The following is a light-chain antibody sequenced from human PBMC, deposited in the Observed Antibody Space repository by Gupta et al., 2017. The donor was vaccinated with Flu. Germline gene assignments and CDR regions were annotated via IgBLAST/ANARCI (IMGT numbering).Light chain of an antibody. V-gene: IGLV1-40*01. CDR3: QSYDSSLRGSV. CDR1: RSNIGAGYD. Sequence: QSVLTQPPSVSGAPGQRVTISCTGSRSNIGAGYDVHWYQQLPGTAPKLLMYGNSNRPSGVPDRFSGSKSGTSGSLAITGLQAEDEADYYCQSYDSSLRGSVFGGGTKLSVL. CDR2: GNS. J-gene: IGLJ3*02.